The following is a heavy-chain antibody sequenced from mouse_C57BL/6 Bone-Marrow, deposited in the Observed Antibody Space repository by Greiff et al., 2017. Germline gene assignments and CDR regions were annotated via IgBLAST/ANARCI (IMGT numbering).Heavy chain of an antibody. CDR2: ISDGGSYT. CDR3: ARDPWFAY. CDR1: GFTFSSYA. V-gene: IGHV5-4*01. J-gene: IGHJ3*01. Sequence: EVTLVESGGGLVKPGGSLKLSCAASGFTFSSYAMSWVRQTPDKRLEWVATISDGGSYTYYPDNVKGRFTISRDNAKNNLYLQMSHLKAEDTAMYYCARDPWFAYWGQGTLVTVSA.